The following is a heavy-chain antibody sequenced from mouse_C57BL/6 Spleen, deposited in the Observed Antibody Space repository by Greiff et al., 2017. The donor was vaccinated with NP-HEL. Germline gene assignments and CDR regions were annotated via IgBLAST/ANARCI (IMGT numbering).Heavy chain of an antibody. CDR1: GYTFTDYY. Sequence: EVQLQQSGPELVKPGASVKISCKASGYTFTDYYMNWVKQSHGKSLEWIGDINPNNGGTSYNQKFKGKATLTVDKSSSTAYMELRSLTSEDSAVYYCARGAQAFYAMDYWGHGTSVTVSS. D-gene: IGHD3-2*02. V-gene: IGHV1-26*01. CDR2: INPNNGGT. J-gene: IGHJ4*01. CDR3: ARGAQAFYAMDY.